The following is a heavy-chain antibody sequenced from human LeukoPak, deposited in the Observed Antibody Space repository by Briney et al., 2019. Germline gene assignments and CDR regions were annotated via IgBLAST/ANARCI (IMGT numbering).Heavy chain of an antibody. CDR2: IYWDDDK. V-gene: IGHV2-5*02. J-gene: IGHJ4*02. Sequence: SGPTLVNPTQTLTLTCTFSGFSLTTSGAGVSWIRQPPGKALEWLAHIYWDDDKLYTPSLKSRLTITKDTSKNQVVLTMTNMDPVDTATYYCAHRRMDTSIIWGQGTLVTVSS. CDR3: AHRRMDTSII. D-gene: IGHD5-18*01. CDR1: GFSLTTSGAG.